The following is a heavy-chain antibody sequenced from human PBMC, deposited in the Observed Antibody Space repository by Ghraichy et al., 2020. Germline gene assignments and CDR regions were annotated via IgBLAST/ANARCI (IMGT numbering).Heavy chain of an antibody. CDR1: GGSFSGYY. J-gene: IGHJ4*02. V-gene: IGHV4-34*01. CDR2: INHSGST. D-gene: IGHD3-10*01. CDR3: ARIGNGSGSLYY. Sequence: SETLSLTCAVYGGSFSGYYWSWIRQPPGKGLEWIGEINHSGSTNYNPSLKSRVTISVDTSKNQFSLKLSSVTAADTAVYYCARIGNGSGSLYYWGQGTLVTVSS.